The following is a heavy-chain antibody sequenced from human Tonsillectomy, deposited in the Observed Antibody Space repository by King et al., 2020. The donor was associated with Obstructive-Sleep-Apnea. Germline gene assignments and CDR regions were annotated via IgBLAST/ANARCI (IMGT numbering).Heavy chain of an antibody. Sequence: VQLVESGGGLVQPGGSLRLSCAASGFTFSNYARSWVRQAPGGGLEWVSGISSGGCSTSFADSGKGRFTISRDNSKNTLYLQMNSLRAEDTAVYYCAKEMDNVVVVVAGFDYWGQGTLVTVSS. J-gene: IGHJ4*02. D-gene: IGHD2-15*01. CDR2: ISSGGCST. V-gene: IGHV3-23*04. CDR1: GFTFSNYA. CDR3: AKEMDNVVVVVAGFDY.